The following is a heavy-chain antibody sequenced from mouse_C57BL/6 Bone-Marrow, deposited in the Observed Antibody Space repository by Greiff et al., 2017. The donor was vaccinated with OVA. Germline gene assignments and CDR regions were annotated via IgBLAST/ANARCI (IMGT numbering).Heavy chain of an antibody. CDR2: ILPGSGST. V-gene: IGHV1-9*01. CDR3: ARGRVLWGGYHYVYAMDY. J-gene: IGHJ4*01. D-gene: IGHD2-2*01. Sequence: QVQLQQSGAELMKPGASVKLSCKATGYTFTGYWIEWVKQRPGHGLEWIGEILPGSGSTNYNEKFKGKATFTADTSSNTAYMQLSSLTTEDSAIYYCARGRVLWGGYHYVYAMDYWGQGTSVTVSS. CDR1: GYTFTGYW.